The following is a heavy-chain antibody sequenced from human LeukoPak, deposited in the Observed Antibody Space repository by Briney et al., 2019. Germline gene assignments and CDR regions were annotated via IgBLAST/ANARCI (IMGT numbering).Heavy chain of an antibody. D-gene: IGHD3-22*01. J-gene: IGHJ4*02. V-gene: IGHV3-48*03. Sequence: PGGSPRLSCAASGFTFSSYEMNWVRQAPGKGLEWVSYISSSGNTIYYADSVKGRFTISRDNAKNSLYLQMNSLRGEDTAVYYCARGYYDTSGYCQTYYWGQGTLVTVSS. CDR1: GFTFSSYE. CDR3: ARGYYDTSGYCQTYY. CDR2: ISSSGNTI.